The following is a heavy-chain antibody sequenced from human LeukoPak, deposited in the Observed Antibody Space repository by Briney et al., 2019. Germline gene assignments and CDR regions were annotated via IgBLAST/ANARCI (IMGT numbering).Heavy chain of an antibody. Sequence: RGSLRLSCAASGFTFSSYAMSGVRQAPGKGLEWVSAISGSGGSTYYADSVKGRFTISRDNSKNTLYLQMNSLRAEDTAVYYCAKDDSSGYMFDYWGQGTLVTVSS. CDR1: GFTFSSYA. CDR3: AKDDSSGYMFDY. CDR2: ISGSGGST. V-gene: IGHV3-23*01. D-gene: IGHD3-22*01. J-gene: IGHJ4*02.